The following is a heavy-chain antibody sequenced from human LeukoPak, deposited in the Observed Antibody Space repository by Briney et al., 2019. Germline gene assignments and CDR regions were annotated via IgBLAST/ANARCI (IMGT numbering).Heavy chain of an antibody. Sequence: GGSLRLSCAVSGLTFSSSWMDWVRLAPGKGLEWVASINHNGNVNYYVDSVKGRFTISRDNAKNSLYLQMSNLRAEDTAVYFCARGGGLDVWGQGATVTVSS. CDR2: INHNGNVN. D-gene: IGHD3-16*01. V-gene: IGHV3-7*03. J-gene: IGHJ6*02. CDR3: ARGGGLDV. CDR1: GLTFSSSW.